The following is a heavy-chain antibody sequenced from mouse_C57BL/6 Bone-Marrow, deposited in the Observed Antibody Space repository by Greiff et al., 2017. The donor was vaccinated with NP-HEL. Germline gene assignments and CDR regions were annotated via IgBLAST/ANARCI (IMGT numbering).Heavy chain of an antibody. J-gene: IGHJ2*01. CDR3: ARCYITTVVATYDFDY. CDR1: GYTFTSYG. CDR2: IYPRSGNT. V-gene: IGHV1-81*01. D-gene: IGHD1-1*01. Sequence: QVQLQQSGAELARPGASVKLSCKASGYTFTSYGISWVKQRTGQGLEWIGEIYPRSGNTYYNEKFKGKATLTADKSSSTAYMELRSLTSEDSAVYFCARCYITTVVATYDFDYWGQGTTLTVSS.